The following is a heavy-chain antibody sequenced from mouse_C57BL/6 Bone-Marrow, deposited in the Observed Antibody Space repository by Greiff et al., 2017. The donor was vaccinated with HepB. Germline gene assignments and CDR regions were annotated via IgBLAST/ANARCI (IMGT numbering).Heavy chain of an antibody. CDR1: GYTFTSYW. CDR2: IYPSDSET. D-gene: IGHD1-1*01. J-gene: IGHJ2*01. Sequence: QVHVKQPGAELVRPGSSVKLSCKASGYTFTSYWMDWVKQRPGQGLEWIGNIYPSDSETHYNQKFKDKATLTVDKSSSTAYMQLSSLTSEDSAVYYCARTTTVRFDYWGQGTTLTVSS. CDR3: ARTTTVRFDY. V-gene: IGHV1-61*01.